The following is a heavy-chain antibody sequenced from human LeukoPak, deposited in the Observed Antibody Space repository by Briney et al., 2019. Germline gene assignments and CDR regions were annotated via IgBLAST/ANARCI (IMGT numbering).Heavy chain of an antibody. CDR3: ATEIDDAYYFES. Sequence: AASVKLSCKASGYAFTSYHMHWVRQAPGQGLEWMGMIYANAGATSFAQKFQGRATMTRDTSTTTVYMDLSTLRSEDTSVYFCATEIDDAYYFESWGQGTLVTVSS. D-gene: IGHD2-2*01. CDR2: IYANAGAT. V-gene: IGHV1-46*01. J-gene: IGHJ4*02. CDR1: GYAFTSYH.